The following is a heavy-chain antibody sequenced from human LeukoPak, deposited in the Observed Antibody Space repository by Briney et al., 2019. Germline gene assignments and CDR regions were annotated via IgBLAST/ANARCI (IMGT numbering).Heavy chain of an antibody. Sequence: SETPSLTCTVSGGSISSYYWSWIRQPPGKGLEWIGYIYYSGSTNYNPSLKSRVTISVDTSKIQFSLKLSSVTAADTAVYYCARLGIAAAGHVDYWGQGTLVTVSS. V-gene: IGHV4-59*08. D-gene: IGHD6-13*01. CDR3: ARLGIAAAGHVDY. CDR2: IYYSGST. J-gene: IGHJ4*02. CDR1: GGSISSYY.